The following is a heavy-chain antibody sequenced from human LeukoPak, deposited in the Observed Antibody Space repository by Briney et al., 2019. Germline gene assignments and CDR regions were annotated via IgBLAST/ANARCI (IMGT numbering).Heavy chain of an antibody. D-gene: IGHD2-15*01. CDR3: ARDPRGGYCSGGSCDWFDP. V-gene: IGHV1-18*01. CDR1: GYTFTSYG. J-gene: IGHJ5*02. Sequence: GASVKLSCKASGYTFTSYGISWVRQAPGQGLEWMGWISAYNGNTNYAQKLQGRVTMTTDTSTSTAYMELRSLRSDDTAVYYCARDPRGGYCSGGSCDWFDPWGQGTLVTVSS. CDR2: ISAYNGNT.